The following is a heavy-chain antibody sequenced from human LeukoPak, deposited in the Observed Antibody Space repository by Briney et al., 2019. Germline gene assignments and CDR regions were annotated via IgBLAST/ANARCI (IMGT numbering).Heavy chain of an antibody. V-gene: IGHV4-4*07. CDR3: AAFYDSSGYYQPFDY. J-gene: IGHJ4*02. CDR1: GGSISSYY. D-gene: IGHD3-22*01. Sequence: SGTLSLTCTVSGGSISSYYWSWIRQPAGKGLEWIGRIYTSGSTNYNPSLKSRVTMSVDTSKNQFSLKLSSVTAADTAVYYCAAFYDSSGYYQPFDYWGQGTLVTVSS. CDR2: IYTSGST.